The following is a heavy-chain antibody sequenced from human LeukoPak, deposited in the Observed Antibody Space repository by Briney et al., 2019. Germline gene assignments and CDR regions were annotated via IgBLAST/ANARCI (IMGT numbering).Heavy chain of an antibody. V-gene: IGHV1-18*01. J-gene: IGHJ3*02. D-gene: IGHD3-10*01. Sequence: GASVKVSCKASGYTFTSYGISWVRQAPGQGLEWMGWISAYNGNTNYAQKLQGRVTMTTDTSTSTAYMELRSLRSDDTAVYYCARVLVAHYGSGSYLEYAFDIWGQGTMVTVSS. CDR1: GYTFTSYG. CDR3: ARVLVAHYGSGSYLEYAFDI. CDR2: ISAYNGNT.